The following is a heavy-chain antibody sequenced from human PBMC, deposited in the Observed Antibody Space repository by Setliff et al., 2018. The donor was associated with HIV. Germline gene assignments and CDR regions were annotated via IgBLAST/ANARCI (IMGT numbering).Heavy chain of an antibody. D-gene: IGHD6-13*01. CDR1: GYTFTDYY. CDR2: INPNGGST. J-gene: IGHJ5*02. Sequence: ASVKVSCKASGYTFTDYYLHWVRQAPGQGPEWMGLINPNGGSTIYAQKFEDRLTVTSDTATTTLYMELRSLRFDGTAMYYCASSNWQLVADHWGQGTPVTVSS. CDR3: ASSNWQLVADH. V-gene: IGHV1-46*01.